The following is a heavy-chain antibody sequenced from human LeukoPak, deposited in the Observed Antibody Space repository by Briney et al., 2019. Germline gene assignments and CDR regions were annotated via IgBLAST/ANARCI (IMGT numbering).Heavy chain of an antibody. CDR3: ARDFRFDSRGYQEYYFDY. CDR1: GFTFSSYW. Sequence: GGSLRLSCAASGFTFSSYWMSWVRQAPGKGLEWGANIKKDGSEKYYVDSVKGRFTISRDNAKNSLYLQMNSLRAEDTAVYYCARDFRFDSRGYQEYYFDYWGQGTLVTVSS. D-gene: IGHD3-22*01. J-gene: IGHJ4*02. V-gene: IGHV3-7*01. CDR2: IKKDGSEK.